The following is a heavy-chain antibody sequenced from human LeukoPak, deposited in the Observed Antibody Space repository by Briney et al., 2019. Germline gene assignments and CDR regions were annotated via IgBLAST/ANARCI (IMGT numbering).Heavy chain of an antibody. CDR3: ARVDRYYDILTGDYHYYGMDV. CDR1: GGSISSSSYY. Sequence: SETLSLTCTVSGGSISSSSYYWAWIRQPPGKGLEWVGSIYHSGSTYYSPSLKSRVTISVDKSKNQFSLKLSSVTAADTAVYYCARVDRYYDILTGDYHYYGMDVWGQGTTVTVSS. CDR2: IYHSGST. J-gene: IGHJ6*02. V-gene: IGHV4-39*07. D-gene: IGHD3-9*01.